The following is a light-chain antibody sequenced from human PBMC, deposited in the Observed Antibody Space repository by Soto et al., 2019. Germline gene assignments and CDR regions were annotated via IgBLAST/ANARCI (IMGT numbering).Light chain of an antibody. CDR3: TSYTTSSTLVV. J-gene: IGLJ1*01. CDR1: SSDVGGYNY. CDR2: EVS. Sequence: QSVLTQPASVSGSPGQSITISCTGTSSDVGGYNYVSWYQHHPGKAPKLMLYEVSNRPSGVSNRLSGSKSGNTASLTISGLQAEDEADYYCTSYTTSSTLVVFGSGTKVTVL. V-gene: IGLV2-14*01.